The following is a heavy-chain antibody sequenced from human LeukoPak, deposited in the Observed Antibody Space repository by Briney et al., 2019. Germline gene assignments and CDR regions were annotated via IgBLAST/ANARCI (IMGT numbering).Heavy chain of an antibody. Sequence: GRSLRLSCAASEFTFSNYAMHWVRQAPGKGLEWVAVISYDESNKYYADSVKGRFTISRDNSKNTLYLQMNSLRAEDTAVYYCARADKYYYGSGSYNWFDPWGQGTLVTVSS. CDR1: EFTFSNYA. J-gene: IGHJ5*02. CDR2: ISYDESNK. V-gene: IGHV3-30*14. CDR3: ARADKYYYGSGSYNWFDP. D-gene: IGHD3-10*01.